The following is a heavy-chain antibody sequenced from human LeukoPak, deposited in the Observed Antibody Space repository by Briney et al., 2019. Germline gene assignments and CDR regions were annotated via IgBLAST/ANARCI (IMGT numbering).Heavy chain of an antibody. CDR2: ISGSGGST. V-gene: IGHV3-23*01. CDR3: AKDRGYYDFWSGYYLGNYFDY. Sequence: PGGSLRLSCAASGFTFSSYAMSWVRQAPGKGLEWVSAISGSGGSTYYADSVKGRFTISRDNSKNTPYLQMNSLRAEDTAVYYCAKDRGYYDFWSGYYLGNYFDYWGQGTLVTVSS. J-gene: IGHJ4*02. CDR1: GFTFSSYA. D-gene: IGHD3-3*01.